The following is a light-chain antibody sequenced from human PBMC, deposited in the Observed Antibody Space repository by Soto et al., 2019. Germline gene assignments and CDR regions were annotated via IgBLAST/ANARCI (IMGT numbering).Light chain of an antibody. V-gene: IGKV1-5*01. CDR3: QQYNSYPFT. J-gene: IGKJ3*01. CDR1: QSISSW. CDR2: DAS. Sequence: DIQMTQSPSTLSASVVDRVTITCRASQSISSWLAWYQQKPGKVPKLLIYDASSLKGGVPSRFSGSGSGAEFTLTISSLQPDDFATYYCQQYNSYPFTFGPGTKVDIK.